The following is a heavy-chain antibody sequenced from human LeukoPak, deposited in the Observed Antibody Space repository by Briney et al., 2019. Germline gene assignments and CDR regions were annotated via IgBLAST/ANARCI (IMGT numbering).Heavy chain of an antibody. J-gene: IGHJ3*02. V-gene: IGHV3-66*01. CDR2: LYSGGGA. CDR3: ARGKTSGDIVEDAFDI. D-gene: IGHD2-15*01. CDR1: GFSVNTNY. Sequence: GGSLRLSCAASGFSVNTNYMTWVRQAPGKGLEWVSVLYSGGGAYYADSVKDRFTISRDYSQNTLSLQMNSLRAEDTALYYCARGKTSGDIVEDAFDIWGQGTMVAVSS.